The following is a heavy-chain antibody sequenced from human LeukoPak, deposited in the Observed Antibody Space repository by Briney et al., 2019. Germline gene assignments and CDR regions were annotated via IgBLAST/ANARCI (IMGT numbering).Heavy chain of an antibody. J-gene: IGHJ4*02. CDR2: ISAYNGNT. V-gene: IGHV1-18*01. Sequence: GASVKVSCKASGYTFTSYGISWLRQAPGQGLEWMGWISAYNGNTNYAQKLQGRVTMTTDTSTSTAYMELRSLRSDDTAVYYCARAGSGWYDPPEGYWGQGSLVTVSS. D-gene: IGHD6-19*01. CDR3: ARAGSGWYDPPEGY. CDR1: GYTFTSYG.